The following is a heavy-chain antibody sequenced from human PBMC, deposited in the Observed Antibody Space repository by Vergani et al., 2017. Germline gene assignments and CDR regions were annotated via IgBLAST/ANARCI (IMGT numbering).Heavy chain of an antibody. J-gene: IGHJ5*02. CDR1: GVSVTVSN. CDR2: LSTAGGA. V-gene: IGHV4-59*02. CDR3: AGDTHSWQRADR. D-gene: IGHD6-13*01. Sequence: QAQLQESGPGLVKPSATLSLTCHVFGVSVTVSNCNWLRQAQGKGLAWIGSLSTAGGATHASHNPSLKSRVSISVDTSKSQFPLRLTSETAADSAIYYCAGDTHSWQRADRWGQGLLVSVSS.